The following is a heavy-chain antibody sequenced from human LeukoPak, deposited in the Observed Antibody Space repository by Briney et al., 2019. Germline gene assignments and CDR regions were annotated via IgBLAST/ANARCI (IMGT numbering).Heavy chain of an antibody. J-gene: IGHJ3*02. CDR3: ARAKYDFWSGSHDAFDI. CDR1: GYTFTSYD. V-gene: IGHV1-8*01. Sequence: ASVKVSCKASGYTFTSYDINWVRQATRQGLEWMGWMNPNSGNTGYAQKFQGRVTMTRNTSISTAYMELSSLRSEDTAVYYCARAKYDFWSGSHDAFDIWGQGTMVTVSS. D-gene: IGHD3-3*01. CDR2: MNPNSGNT.